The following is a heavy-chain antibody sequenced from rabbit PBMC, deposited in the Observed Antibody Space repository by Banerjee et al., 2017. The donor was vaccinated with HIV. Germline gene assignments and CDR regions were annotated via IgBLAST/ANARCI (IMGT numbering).Heavy chain of an antibody. CDR1: GIDFSSYFY. V-gene: IGHV1S43*01. Sequence: QQQLEESGGGLVKPGGTLTLTCKASGIDFSSYFYMCWVRQAPGKGLERIACIYTTSGSTWYAGWVNGRFTISRSTSLTTVDLQLNSLTAADTATYFCARGLDWADGFGLWGQGTLVTVS. J-gene: IGHJ3*01. CDR3: ARGLDWADGFGL. D-gene: IGHD6-1*01. CDR2: IYTTSGST.